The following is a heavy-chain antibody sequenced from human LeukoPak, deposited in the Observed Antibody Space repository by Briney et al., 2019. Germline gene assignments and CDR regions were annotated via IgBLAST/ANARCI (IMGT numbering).Heavy chain of an antibody. D-gene: IGHD2-21*02. CDR3: ARGDCGGDCPFDY. Sequence: SEXLSLTCTVSGGSISSCYWSWIRQPPGKGLEWIGYIYYSGSTNYNPSLTGRVTISVDTSKNQFSLKLSSVTAADTAVYYCARGDCGGDCPFDYWGQGTLVTVSS. V-gene: IGHV4-59*01. CDR2: IYYSGST. J-gene: IGHJ4*02. CDR1: GGSISSCY.